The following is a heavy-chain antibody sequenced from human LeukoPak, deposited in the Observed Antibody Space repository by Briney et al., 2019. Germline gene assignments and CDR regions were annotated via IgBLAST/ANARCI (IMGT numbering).Heavy chain of an antibody. CDR2: INHSGST. D-gene: IGHD3-10*01. CDR3: ATSALWFGELWRFWYFDL. J-gene: IGHJ2*01. Sequence: SETLSLTCAVYGGSFSGYYWSWIRQPPGKGLEWIGEINHSGSTNYNPSLKSRVTISVDTSKNQFSLKLSSVTAADTAVYYCATSALWFGELWRFWYFDLWGRGTLVTVSS. CDR1: GGSFSGYY. V-gene: IGHV4-34*01.